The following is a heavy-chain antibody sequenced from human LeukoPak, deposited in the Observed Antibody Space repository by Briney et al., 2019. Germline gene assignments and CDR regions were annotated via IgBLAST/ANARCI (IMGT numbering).Heavy chain of an antibody. CDR3: ALGTMIRGVIKSPFDY. J-gene: IGHJ4*02. CDR1: GGSIDNSNW. V-gene: IGHV4-4*02. Sequence: SETLSLTCAVSGGSIDNSNWWSWVRQAPGKGPEWIGEIYHSGSTNYNPSLKSRVTISVDKSKNQFSLKLSSVTAADTAVYYCALGTMIRGVIKSPFDYWGQGTLVTVSS. D-gene: IGHD3-10*01. CDR2: IYHSGST.